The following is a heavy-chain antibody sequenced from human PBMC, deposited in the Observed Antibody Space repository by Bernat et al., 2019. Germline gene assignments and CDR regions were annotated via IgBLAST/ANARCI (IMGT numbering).Heavy chain of an antibody. J-gene: IGHJ4*02. D-gene: IGHD2-15*01. CDR1: GYTFTSYD. Sequence: QVQLVQSVAEVKKPGASVKVSCKASGYTFTSYDINWVRQATGQGLEWMGWMNPNSGNTGYAQKFQGRVTMTRNTSISTAYMELSSLRSEDTAVYYCATSYCSGGSCYDYYFDYWGQGTLVTVSS. V-gene: IGHV1-8*01. CDR2: MNPNSGNT. CDR3: ATSYCSGGSCYDYYFDY.